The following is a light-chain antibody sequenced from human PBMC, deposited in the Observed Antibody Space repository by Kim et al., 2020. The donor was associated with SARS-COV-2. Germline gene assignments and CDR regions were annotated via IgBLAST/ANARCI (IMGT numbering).Light chain of an antibody. CDR1: QGIATA. V-gene: IGKV1-13*01. J-gene: IGKJ4*01. CDR2: DAS. Sequence: ASLGDRVTITCRTSQGIATALACCQQKPEKGPTLLIYDASSLSTGVPSRFSGSGSGTGFTLTISSLQPEDFATYYCQHFKNYPLTFGGGTKVDIK. CDR3: QHFKNYPLT.